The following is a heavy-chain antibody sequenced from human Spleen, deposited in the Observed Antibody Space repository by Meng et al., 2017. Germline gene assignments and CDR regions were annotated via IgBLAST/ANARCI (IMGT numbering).Heavy chain of an antibody. Sequence: QVQLQQWGGGLLKPSETLSLTCGVYGGSFSGYYWSWIRQPPGKGLEWIGEVNHSGNTNYNPSLKSRVTISVDTSKNQFSLNLSSVTAADTAVYYCARGPTTMAHDFDYWGQGTLVTVSS. CDR1: GGSFSGYY. D-gene: IGHD4-11*01. J-gene: IGHJ4*02. CDR2: VNHSGNT. V-gene: IGHV4-34*01. CDR3: ARGPTTMAHDFDY.